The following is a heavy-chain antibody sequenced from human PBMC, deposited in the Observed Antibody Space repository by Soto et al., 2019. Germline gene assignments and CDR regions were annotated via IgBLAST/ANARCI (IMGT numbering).Heavy chain of an antibody. D-gene: IGHD2-21*02. CDR2: IIPIFGTA. Sequence: SVKVSCKASGGTFISYAISWVRQSPGQGLEWMGGIIPIFGTANYAQKFQGRVTITADKSTSTAYMELSSLRSEDTAVYYCARIICGGDCYDAFDIWGQGTMVTVSS. J-gene: IGHJ3*02. CDR1: GGTFISYA. CDR3: ARIICGGDCYDAFDI. V-gene: IGHV1-69*06.